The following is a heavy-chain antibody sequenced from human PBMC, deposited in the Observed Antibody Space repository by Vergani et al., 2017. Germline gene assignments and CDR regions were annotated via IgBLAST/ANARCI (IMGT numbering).Heavy chain of an antibody. CDR1: GGSFTSYH. V-gene: IGHV4-34*01. D-gene: IGHD4-11*01. CDR2: INHTGRP. CDR3: ARVNTETNGHLYYYYYMDV. Sequence: QVQLQQWGGGLLKPSETLSLTCVVNGGSFTSYHWTWIRQSPGEGLEWVGDINHTGRPDYNPSLKSRLTISVDKCRNQFSLALDSVTATDTAIYFCARVNTETNGHLYYYYYMDVWGQGTAVTVS. J-gene: IGHJ6*03.